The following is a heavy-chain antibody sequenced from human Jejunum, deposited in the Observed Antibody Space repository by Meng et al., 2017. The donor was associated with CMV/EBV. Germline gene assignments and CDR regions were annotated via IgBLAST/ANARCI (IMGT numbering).Heavy chain of an antibody. CDR2: ISSSGATI. D-gene: IGHD6-19*01. Sequence: SGFNFSDYYMTWIRQAPGKVLEWVSYISSSGATIFYADSVKGRFTISRDNAKNSLYLQMNSLRAEDTAVYYCARDRYTSGWDPFDYWGQGTLVTVSS. CDR1: GFNFSDYY. V-gene: IGHV3-11*01. J-gene: IGHJ4*02. CDR3: ARDRYTSGWDPFDY.